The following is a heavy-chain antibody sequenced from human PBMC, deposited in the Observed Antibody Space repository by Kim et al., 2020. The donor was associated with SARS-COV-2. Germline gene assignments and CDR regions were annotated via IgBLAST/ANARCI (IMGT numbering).Heavy chain of an antibody. Sequence: SFQGQVTLSADKSISTAYLQWSSLKASDTAMYYCARLGPRRGYSYGPFDYWGQGTLVTVSS. CDR3: ARLGPRRGYSYGPFDY. J-gene: IGHJ4*02. D-gene: IGHD5-18*01. V-gene: IGHV5-51*01.